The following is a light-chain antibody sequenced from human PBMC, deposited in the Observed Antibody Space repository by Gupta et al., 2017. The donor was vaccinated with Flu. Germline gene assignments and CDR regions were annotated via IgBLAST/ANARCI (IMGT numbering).Light chain of an antibody. CDR3: RQHSDYPLT. J-gene: IGKJ4*01. CDR1: QGIRND. CDR2: DAS. V-gene: IGKV1-17*01. Sequence: DIQMTQSPSSLSASVGDRVTITCRASQGIRNDLGWYQQTPGNAPRRLIYDASTLQNGVPPRFSGTGSGTEFTLTIISLQPEDVGTYYCRQHSDYPLTFGGGTNVDLK.